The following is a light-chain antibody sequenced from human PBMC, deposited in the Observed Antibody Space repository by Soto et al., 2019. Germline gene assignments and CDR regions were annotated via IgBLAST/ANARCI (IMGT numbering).Light chain of an antibody. CDR2: EVS. V-gene: IGLV2-18*02. CDR3: SSFTSSSTYV. J-gene: IGLJ1*01. CDR1: SSDVGSYNR. Sequence: QSVLTQPPSVYGSPGQSVAISCTRTSSDVGSYNRVAWYQQPPGTAPKLMIYEVSNRPSGVPDRFSGSKSGNTASLTISGLQAEDEADYYCSSFTSSSTYVFGTGTKVTVL.